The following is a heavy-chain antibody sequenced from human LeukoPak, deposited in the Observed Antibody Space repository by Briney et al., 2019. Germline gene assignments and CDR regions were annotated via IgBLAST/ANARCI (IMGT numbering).Heavy chain of an antibody. Sequence: GESLKISCKGSGYSFTSYWIGWVRQMPGKGLEWMGIIYPGDSDTRYSPSFQGQVTISADKSNSTAYLQWSSLKTSDTAMYYCARTPVDTAMVPFDYWGQGTLVTVSS. CDR2: IYPGDSDT. J-gene: IGHJ4*02. CDR1: GYSFTSYW. V-gene: IGHV5-51*01. CDR3: ARTPVDTAMVPFDY. D-gene: IGHD5-18*01.